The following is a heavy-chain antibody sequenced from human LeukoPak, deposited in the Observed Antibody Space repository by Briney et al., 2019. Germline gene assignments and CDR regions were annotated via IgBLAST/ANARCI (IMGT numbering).Heavy chain of an antibody. CDR3: ARHAPSWSTNWFDP. CDR1: GGSISGYY. J-gene: IGHJ5*02. V-gene: IGHV4-59*08. D-gene: IGHD6-13*01. CDR2: IYYSGST. Sequence: PSETLSLTCTVSGGSISGYYWSWIRQPPGKGLEWIGYIYYSGSTNYNPSLKSRVTISVDTSKNQFSLKLSSVTAADTAVYYCARHAPSWSTNWFDPWGKGTLVTVSS.